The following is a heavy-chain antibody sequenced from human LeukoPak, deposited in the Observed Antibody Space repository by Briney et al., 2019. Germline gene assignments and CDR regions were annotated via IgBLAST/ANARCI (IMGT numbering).Heavy chain of an antibody. D-gene: IGHD6-19*01. Sequence: PGGSLRLSCAASGFTFSSYAMHWVRQAPGKGLEWVAVISYDGSNKYYADSVKGRFTISRDNSKNTLYLQMNSLRAEDTAVYYCARGFIAVAGTSFDYWGQGTLVTVSS. CDR3: ARGFIAVAGTSFDY. V-gene: IGHV3-30-3*01. CDR1: GFTFSSYA. CDR2: ISYDGSNK. J-gene: IGHJ4*02.